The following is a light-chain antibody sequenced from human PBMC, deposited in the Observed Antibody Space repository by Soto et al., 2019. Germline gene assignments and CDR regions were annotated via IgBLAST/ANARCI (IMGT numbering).Light chain of an antibody. V-gene: IGLV2-23*01. J-gene: IGLJ2*01. CDR1: SSDVGSYNL. CDR2: EGD. Sequence: QSVLTQPASVSGSSGQSITISCTGTSSDVGSYNLVSWHQQHPGKAPKLIIYEGDKRPSGISNRFSGSKSGNTASLTISGLQAEDEADYYCCSYAYSSTLVFGGGTQLTV. CDR3: CSYAYSSTLV.